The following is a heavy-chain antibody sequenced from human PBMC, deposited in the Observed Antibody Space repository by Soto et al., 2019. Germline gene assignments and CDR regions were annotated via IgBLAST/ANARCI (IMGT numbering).Heavy chain of an antibody. J-gene: IGHJ1*01. Sequence: SETLSLAGTVSGGSISSCYWNWLRQSPGKGLEWIGYINYSGSTNSNPSLKSRVTISVDTYKNQFSLKLSSLTAADTAVNNCARARGTYTSGDAEYFQHWGQGTLVTVSS. V-gene: IGHV4-59*01. D-gene: IGHD6-19*01. CDR3: ARARGTYTSGDAEYFQH. CDR2: INYSGST. CDR1: GGSISSCY.